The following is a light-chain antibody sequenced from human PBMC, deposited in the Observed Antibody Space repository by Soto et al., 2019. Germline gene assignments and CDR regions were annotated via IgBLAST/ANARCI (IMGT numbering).Light chain of an antibody. V-gene: IGKV4-1*01. CDR1: QSVLYSSNNKNY. CDR3: QQYYSTPLS. J-gene: IGKJ4*01. CDR2: WAS. Sequence: DIVMTQYPDSQAVSLGERATINCKSSQSVLYSSNNKNYLAWYQQKQGQPPKLLIYWASTRESGVPDRFSGSGSGTDFPLTISSLQAEDVAVYYCQQYYSTPLSFGGGTKVDTK.